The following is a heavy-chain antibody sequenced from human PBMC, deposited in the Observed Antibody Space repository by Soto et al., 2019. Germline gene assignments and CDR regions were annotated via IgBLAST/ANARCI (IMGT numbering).Heavy chain of an antibody. V-gene: IGHV4-30-2*01. Sequence: SETLSLTCAVSGGSISSGGYSWSWILQPPGKGLEWIGYIYHSGSTYYNPSLKSRVTISVDRSKNQFSLKLSSVTAADTAVYYCARVPGPWGQGTLVTVS. CDR2: IYHSGST. J-gene: IGHJ5*02. CDR1: GGSISSGGYS. CDR3: ARVPGP.